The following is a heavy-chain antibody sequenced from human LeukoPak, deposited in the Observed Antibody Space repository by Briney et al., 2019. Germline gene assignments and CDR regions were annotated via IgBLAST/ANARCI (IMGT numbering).Heavy chain of an antibody. V-gene: IGHV1-69*06. D-gene: IGHD5-24*01. CDR2: IIPVFGTA. CDR3: ARTGDGSDYFDY. J-gene: IGHJ4*02. Sequence: ASVKVSCKASGGTFSSYAISWARQAPGQGLEWMGGIIPVFGTANYAQKFQGRVTITADKSTSTAYMELSSLRSEDTAVYYCARTGDGSDYFDYWGQGTLVTVSS. CDR1: GGTFSSYA.